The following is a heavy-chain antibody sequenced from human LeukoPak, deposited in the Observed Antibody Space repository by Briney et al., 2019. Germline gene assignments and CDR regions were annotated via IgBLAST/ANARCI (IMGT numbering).Heavy chain of an antibody. Sequence: SETLSLTCTVSGGSISSYYWTWIRQPPGKALEWIGYIYYSGSTNYNPSLKSRLTISVDTSKNQFSLKLSSVTAADTAVYYCARERANYYGSGFDPWGQGTLVTVSS. D-gene: IGHD3-10*01. CDR1: GGSISSYY. CDR3: ARERANYYGSGFDP. CDR2: IYYSGST. J-gene: IGHJ5*02. V-gene: IGHV4-59*01.